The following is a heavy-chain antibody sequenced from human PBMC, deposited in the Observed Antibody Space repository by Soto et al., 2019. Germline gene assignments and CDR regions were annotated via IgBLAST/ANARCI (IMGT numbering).Heavy chain of an antibody. CDR1: GVTFRGYA. V-gene: IGHV3-30*04. J-gene: IGHJ3*02. CDR2: ISDDGSKT. Sequence: GGSLRLSCAGSGVTFRGYAVHWVRQTPGKGLEWVTVISDDGSKTYYADSVKGRFTISRDNAKNSLYLQMNSLRAEDTAVYYCARTELGEWELTSHAFDIWGQGTMVTVSS. CDR3: ARTELGEWELTSHAFDI. D-gene: IGHD1-26*01.